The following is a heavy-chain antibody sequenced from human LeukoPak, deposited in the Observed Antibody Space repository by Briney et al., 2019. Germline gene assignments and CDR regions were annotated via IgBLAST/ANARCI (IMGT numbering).Heavy chain of an antibody. D-gene: IGHD2-21*02. V-gene: IGHV1-3*04. J-gene: IGHJ4*02. CDR2: INTGNGNT. CDR3: ARNTETAIPLPYYFDY. Sequence: ASVRVSCKASGYTFTSYAMHWVRQAPGQRLECMGWINTGNGNTKYSQKFQGRVTITRDTSASTAYMDLSSLRSEDTAVYYCARNTETAIPLPYYFDYWGQGTLVTVSS. CDR1: GYTFTSYA.